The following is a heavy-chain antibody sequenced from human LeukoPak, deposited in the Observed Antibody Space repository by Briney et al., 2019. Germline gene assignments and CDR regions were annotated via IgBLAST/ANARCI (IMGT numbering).Heavy chain of an antibody. Sequence: SETLSLTCAVYGGSFSGYYWSWIRQPPGKGLEWIGEINHSGSTNYNPSLKSRVTISVDTSKNQFSLKLSSVTAADTAVYYCARDDSSSSAFDIWGQGTMVTVSS. CDR3: ARDDSSSSAFDI. J-gene: IGHJ3*02. V-gene: IGHV4-34*01. CDR1: GGSFSGYY. D-gene: IGHD6-6*01. CDR2: INHSGST.